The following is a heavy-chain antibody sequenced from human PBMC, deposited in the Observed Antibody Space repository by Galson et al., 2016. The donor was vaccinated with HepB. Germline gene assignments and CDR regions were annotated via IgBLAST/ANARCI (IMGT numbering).Heavy chain of an antibody. J-gene: IGHJ4*02. CDR3: ARAEPYYYGSRHFDS. Sequence: SLRLSCAASGFTFNTYTMHWVRQAPGEGLEWVSSVDSTSSYIYYSDSVKGRFAISRDNAKSSVSLQMNSLRAEDTALYYCARAEPYYYGSRHFDSWGQGTLVTVSS. CDR1: GFTFNTYT. V-gene: IGHV3-21*01. D-gene: IGHD3-10*01. CDR2: VDSTSSYI.